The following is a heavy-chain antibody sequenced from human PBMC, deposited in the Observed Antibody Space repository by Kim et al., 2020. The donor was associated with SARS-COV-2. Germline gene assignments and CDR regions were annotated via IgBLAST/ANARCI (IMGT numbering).Heavy chain of an antibody. CDR1: GRSFSGYY. CDR3: AASDSGYDLYYYYYGMDV. D-gene: IGHD5-12*01. CDR2: INHSGST. Sequence: SETLSLTCAVYGRSFSGYYWSWIRQPPGKGLEWIGEINHSGSTNYNPSLKSRVTISVDTSKNQFSLKLSSVTAADTAVYYCAASDSGYDLYYYYYGMDVWGQGTTVTVSS. V-gene: IGHV4-34*01. J-gene: IGHJ6*02.